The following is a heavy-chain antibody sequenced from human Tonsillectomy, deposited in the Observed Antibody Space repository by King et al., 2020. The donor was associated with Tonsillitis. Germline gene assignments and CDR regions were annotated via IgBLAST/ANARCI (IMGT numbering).Heavy chain of an antibody. J-gene: IGHJ4*02. D-gene: IGHD2-8*01. V-gene: IGHV3-7*04. CDR2: IKEDGSET. CDR3: VRGNTIPCTDY. Sequence: VQLVESGGGLVQPGGSLRLSCAASGFTFNSYWMNWFRQAPGKGLEWVANIKEDGSETYYVGSVRGRFTISRDNANNSLSLQMNSLRAEDTAVYYCVRGNTIPCTDYWGQGTLVIVSS. CDR1: GFTFNSYW.